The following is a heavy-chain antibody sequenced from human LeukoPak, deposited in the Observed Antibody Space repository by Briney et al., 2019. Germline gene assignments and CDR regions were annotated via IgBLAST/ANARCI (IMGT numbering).Heavy chain of an antibody. V-gene: IGHV4-59*08. Sequence: SETLSLTRTVSGGSISSYYWSWIRQPPGKGLEWIGYIYYSGSTNYNPSLKSRVTISVDTSKNQFSLKLSSVTAADTAVYYCARQGYYDSSGYFSYYYYGMDVWGQGTTVTVSS. J-gene: IGHJ6*02. CDR2: IYYSGST. D-gene: IGHD3-22*01. CDR1: GGSISSYY. CDR3: ARQGYYDSSGYFSYYYYGMDV.